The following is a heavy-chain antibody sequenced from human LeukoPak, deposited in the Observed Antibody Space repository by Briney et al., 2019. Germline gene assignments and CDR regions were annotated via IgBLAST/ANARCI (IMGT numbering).Heavy chain of an antibody. V-gene: IGHV1-69*05. J-gene: IGHJ6*03. CDR3: ARSRRGYSYGLGLYYMDV. CDR1: EGTFSSYA. D-gene: IGHD5-18*01. CDR2: IIPIFGTA. Sequence: SVKVSCKASEGTFSSYAISWVRQAPGQGLEWMGGIIPIFGTANYAQKFQGRVTITTDESTSTAYMELSSLRSEDTAVYYCARSRRGYSYGLGLYYMDVWGKGTTVTVSS.